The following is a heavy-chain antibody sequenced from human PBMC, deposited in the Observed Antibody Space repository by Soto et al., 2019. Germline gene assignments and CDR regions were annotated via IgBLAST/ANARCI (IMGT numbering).Heavy chain of an antibody. Sequence: GESLKISCKGSGYSFTSYWISWVRQMPGKGLEWMGRIDPSDSYTNHSPSFQGHVAISADKSISTAYLQWSSLKASDTAMYYCAYGYYYGSGSYPLYVWGQGTTVTVSS. CDR3: AYGYYYGSGSYPLYV. J-gene: IGHJ6*02. CDR2: IDPSDSYT. CDR1: GYSFTSYW. V-gene: IGHV5-10-1*01. D-gene: IGHD3-10*01.